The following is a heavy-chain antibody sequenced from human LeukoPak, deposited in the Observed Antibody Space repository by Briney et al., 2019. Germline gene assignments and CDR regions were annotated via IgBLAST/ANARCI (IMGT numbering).Heavy chain of an antibody. V-gene: IGHV3-7*01. CDR3: TRPRGCGSARCNNFDS. CDR1: GFDFSGFS. Sequence: GGSLRLSCVVSGFDFSGFSMSWVRQAPGKGLEWVAIMEEYGSYIFYVDSVKGRFIISRDNARNSLYLQMNNLRAEDTAVYYCTRPRGCGSARCNNFDSWGQGTLVTVSS. D-gene: IGHD2-2*01. CDR2: MEEYGSYI. J-gene: IGHJ4*02.